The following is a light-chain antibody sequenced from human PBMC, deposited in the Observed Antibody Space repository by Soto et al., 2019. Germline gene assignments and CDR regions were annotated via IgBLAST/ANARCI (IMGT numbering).Light chain of an antibody. CDR2: QDS. Sequence: SYELTQPPSVSVSPGQTASITCSGDKLGDKYACWYQQKPGQSPVLVIYQDSKRPSGIPELFSGSNSGNTATLTISGTQAMDAADHHVPEWESRTVVFGGGTKQTV. J-gene: IGLJ2*01. CDR3: PEWESRTVV. V-gene: IGLV3-1*01. CDR1: KLGDKY.